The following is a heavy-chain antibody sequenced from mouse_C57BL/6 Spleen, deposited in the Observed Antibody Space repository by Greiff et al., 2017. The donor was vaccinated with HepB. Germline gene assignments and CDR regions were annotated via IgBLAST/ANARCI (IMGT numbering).Heavy chain of an antibody. CDR3: VRQGSYYFDY. V-gene: IGHV10-1*01. CDR1: GFSFNTYA. D-gene: IGHD3-1*01. Sequence: EVKLMESGGGLVQPKGSLKLSCAASGFSFNTYAMNWVRQAPGKGLEWVARIRSKSNNYATYYADSVKDRFTISRDDSESMLYLQMNNLKTEDTAMYYCVRQGSYYFDYWGQGTTLTVSS. CDR2: IRSKSNNYAT. J-gene: IGHJ2*01.